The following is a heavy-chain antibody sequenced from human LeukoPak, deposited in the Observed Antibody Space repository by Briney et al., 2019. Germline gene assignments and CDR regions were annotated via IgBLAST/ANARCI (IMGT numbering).Heavy chain of an antibody. D-gene: IGHD6-13*01. V-gene: IGHV3-74*01. CDR2: VNSDGIST. CDR3: AKAATGTRNAFDI. Sequence: GGSLRLSCAASGFSLSSYWMHWVRQAPGKGLVWVSRVNSDGISTNYADSVKGRFTISRDNAKNTLYLQMNSLRAEDTAVYYCAKAATGTRNAFDIWGQGTMVTVSS. CDR1: GFSLSSYW. J-gene: IGHJ3*02.